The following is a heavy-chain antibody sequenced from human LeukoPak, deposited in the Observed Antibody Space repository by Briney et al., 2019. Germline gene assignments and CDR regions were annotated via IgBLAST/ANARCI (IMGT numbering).Heavy chain of an antibody. Sequence: SETLSLTCTVSGGSISSYYWSWIRQPAGKGLEWIGRIYTSGTTNYNPSLKSRVTMSVDTSKSQFSLKLSSVTAADTAVYYCARETVAIRNWFDPWGQGTLVTVSS. V-gene: IGHV4-4*07. D-gene: IGHD4-11*01. CDR2: IYTSGTT. CDR3: ARETVAIRNWFDP. J-gene: IGHJ5*02. CDR1: GGSISSYY.